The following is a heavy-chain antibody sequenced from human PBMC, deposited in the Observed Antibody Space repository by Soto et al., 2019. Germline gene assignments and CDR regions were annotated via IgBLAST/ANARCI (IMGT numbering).Heavy chain of an antibody. CDR1: GFTFSDYY. Sequence: TGGSLRLSCAASGFTFSDYYMNWVRQAPGKGLEWVSVINNNGANKYEADSVKGRFSISRDNSKNTLYLQMNSLRAEDTAVYYCAKDRKSGSGWYWDYWGQGTLVTVSS. V-gene: IGHV3-23*01. CDR2: INNNGANK. CDR3: AKDRKSGSGWYWDY. D-gene: IGHD6-19*01. J-gene: IGHJ4*02.